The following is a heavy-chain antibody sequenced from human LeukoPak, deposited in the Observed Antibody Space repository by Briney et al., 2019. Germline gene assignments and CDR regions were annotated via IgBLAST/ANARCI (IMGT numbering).Heavy chain of an antibody. CDR3: ARFSSGWSWAFDI. J-gene: IGHJ3*02. CDR2: IIPIFGTA. V-gene: IGHV1-69*01. CDR1: GGTFSSYA. Sequence: SVKVSCKASGGTFSSYAISWVRQAPGQGLEWMRGIIPIFGTANYAQKVQGRVTITADESTSTAYMELSSLRPEDTAVYYCARFSSGWSWAFDIWGQGTMVTVSS. D-gene: IGHD6-19*01.